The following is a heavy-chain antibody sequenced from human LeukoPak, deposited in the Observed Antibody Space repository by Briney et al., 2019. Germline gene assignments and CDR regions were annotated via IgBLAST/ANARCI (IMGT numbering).Heavy chain of an antibody. D-gene: IGHD5-12*01. CDR1: GFTFGDYG. CDR3: TRARGSYYFDY. Sequence: GGSPRLSCTASGFTFGDYGISWVRQAPGKGLEWVSFVRSKAYGGTTEDAASVKGRFTISRDDSKSIAYLQMNSLKTEDTAVYYCTRARGSYYFDYWGQGTPVTVSS. J-gene: IGHJ4*02. V-gene: IGHV3-49*04. CDR2: VRSKAYGGTT.